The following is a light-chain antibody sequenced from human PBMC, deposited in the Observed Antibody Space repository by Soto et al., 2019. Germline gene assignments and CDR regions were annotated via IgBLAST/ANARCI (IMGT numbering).Light chain of an antibody. CDR2: CAS. CDR3: QQYGSSPRT. CDR1: QTVSSDY. J-gene: IGKJ1*01. V-gene: IGKV3-20*01. Sequence: EIVLTQSPGSLSLSPGERATLSCRASQTVSSDYLAWFQQKPGQAPRLLIYCASTKATGIPDRFSGSGSGTDFTLTISRLEPEDFAVYYCQQYGSSPRTFGQGTKVEIK.